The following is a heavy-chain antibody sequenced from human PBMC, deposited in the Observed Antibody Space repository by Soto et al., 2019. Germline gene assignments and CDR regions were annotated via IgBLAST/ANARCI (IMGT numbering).Heavy chain of an antibody. CDR2: ISAYNGNT. CDR3: ARGPTYYYYYGMDV. Sequence: ASVKVSCKSCGYIFTGYYIHWVRQAPGQGLEWMGWISAYNGNTNYAQKLQGRVTMTTDTSTSTAYMELRSLRSDDTAVYYCARGPTYYYYYGMDVWGQGTKVTVSS. CDR1: GYIFTGYY. J-gene: IGHJ6*02. V-gene: IGHV1-18*04.